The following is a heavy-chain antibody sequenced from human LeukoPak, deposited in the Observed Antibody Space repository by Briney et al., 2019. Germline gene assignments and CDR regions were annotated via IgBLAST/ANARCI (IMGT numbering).Heavy chain of an antibody. D-gene: IGHD3-22*01. CDR2: IYSGGST. J-gene: IGHJ4*02. Sequence: PGGSLRLSCAASGFSVSSTYMSWVRQAPGKGLEWVSVIYSGGSTYYADSVRGRFTISRDNFKNALYLQMNSLRAEDTVVYYCACQGRDSYDSSGYSPDDYWGQGTLVTVSS. CDR1: GFSVSSTY. V-gene: IGHV3-66*04. CDR3: ACQGRDSYDSSGYSPDDY.